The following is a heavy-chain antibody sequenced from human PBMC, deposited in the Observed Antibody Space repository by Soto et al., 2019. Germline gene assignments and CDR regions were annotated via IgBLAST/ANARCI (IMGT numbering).Heavy chain of an antibody. V-gene: IGHV3-23*01. J-gene: IGHJ5*02. CDR1: GFTFSSYA. D-gene: IGHD3-10*01. CDR3: AKDAISMVRGVNNWFAP. CDR2: ISGGGGVST. Sequence: EVQLLESGGGLVQPGGSLTLSCAASGFTFSSYAMTWVRQAPGKGLEWVSGISGGGGVSTYYADSVKGRFTISRDISMNTLYLHMTRLRAEDTAVYYCAKDAISMVRGVNNWFAPWGQGTLLTVSS.